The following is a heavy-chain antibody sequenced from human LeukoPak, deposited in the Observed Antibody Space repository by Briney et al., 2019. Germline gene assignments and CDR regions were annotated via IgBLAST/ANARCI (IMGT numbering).Heavy chain of an antibody. Sequence: GGSLRLSCAASGFTLSNHWMIWVRQAPGKGLECVANIKQDGIEKYYLDSVKGRFTISRDNAKNSVYLQMNSLRVEDTAVYYCAREVRTTVTNWGQGTLVTVSS. D-gene: IGHD4-17*01. J-gene: IGHJ4*02. V-gene: IGHV3-7*01. CDR2: IKQDGIEK. CDR3: AREVRTTVTN. CDR1: GFTLSNHW.